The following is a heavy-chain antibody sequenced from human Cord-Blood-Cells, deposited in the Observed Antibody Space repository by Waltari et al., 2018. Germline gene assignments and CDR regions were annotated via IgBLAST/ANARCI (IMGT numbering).Heavy chain of an antibody. D-gene: IGHD6-13*01. V-gene: IGHV1-69*12. Sequence: QVQLVQSGAEVKKPGSSVKVSCKASGGTFSSYATTWLRQAPGQGLEWMGGIIPIFGTANYAQKFQGRVTITADESTSTAYMELSSLRSEDTAVYYCARGVEQQLFNWFDPWGQGTLVTVSS. CDR2: IIPIFGTA. CDR1: GGTFSSYA. CDR3: ARGVEQQLFNWFDP. J-gene: IGHJ5*02.